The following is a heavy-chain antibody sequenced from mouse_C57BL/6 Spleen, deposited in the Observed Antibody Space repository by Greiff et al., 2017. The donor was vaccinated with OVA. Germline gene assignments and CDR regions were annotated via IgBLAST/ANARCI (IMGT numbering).Heavy chain of an antibody. CDR3: ARENYYGSSYPFAY. D-gene: IGHD1-1*01. V-gene: IGHV1-52*01. J-gene: IGHJ3*01. CDR2: IDPSDSET. Sequence: QVQLQQPGAELVRPGSSVKLSCKASGYTFTSYWMHWVKQRPIQGLEWIGNIDPSDSETHYNQKFKDKATLTVDKSSSTAYMQLSSLTSEDSAVYYCARENYYGSSYPFAYWGQGTLVTVSA. CDR1: GYTFTSYW.